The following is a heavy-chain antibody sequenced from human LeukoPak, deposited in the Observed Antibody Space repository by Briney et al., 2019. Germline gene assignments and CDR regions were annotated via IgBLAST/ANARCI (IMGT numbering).Heavy chain of an antibody. CDR1: GFTFSSHD. CDR2: VSSSSYYI. D-gene: IGHD2-15*01. CDR3: AREGYCSGGSCYMYNWFDP. V-gene: IGHV3-21*01. J-gene: IGHJ5*02. Sequence: GGSLRLSCLGSGFTFSSHDMDWVRQAPGKGLEWVSSVSSSSYYIYYADSVKGRFTISRDNAKNSLYLQMNSLRAEDTAVYYCAREGYCSGGSCYMYNWFDPWGQGTLVTVSS.